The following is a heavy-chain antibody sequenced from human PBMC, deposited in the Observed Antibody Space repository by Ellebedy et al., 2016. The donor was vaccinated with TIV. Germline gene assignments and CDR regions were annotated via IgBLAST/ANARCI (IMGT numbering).Heavy chain of an antibody. CDR2: VYHSGNS. V-gene: IGHV4-59*01. Sequence: GSLRLSXTVSGGSISSYYWSWIRQSPGKGLEWIGYVYHSGNSNYNPSLKSRVTILLDTSKNQFSLILSSVTAADTAVYYCARAVGAALCTGYFDYWGQGALVTVSS. J-gene: IGHJ4*02. CDR1: GGSISSYY. D-gene: IGHD2-8*02. CDR3: ARAVGAALCTGYFDY.